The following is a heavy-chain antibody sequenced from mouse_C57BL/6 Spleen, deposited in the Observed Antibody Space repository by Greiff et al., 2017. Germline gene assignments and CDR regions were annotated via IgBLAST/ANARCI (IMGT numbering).Heavy chain of an antibody. CDR1: GFTFSSYT. V-gene: IGHV5-9*01. CDR3: ARHADYYGSSYDWYVDV. CDR2: ISGGGGNT. D-gene: IGHD1-1*01. J-gene: IGHJ1*03. Sequence: EVQGVESGGGLVKPGGSLKLSCAASGFTFSSYTMSWVRQTPEKRLEWVATISGGGGNTYYPDSVKGRFTISRDNAKNTLYLQMSSLRSEDTALYYCARHADYYGSSYDWYVDVWGTGTTVTVSS.